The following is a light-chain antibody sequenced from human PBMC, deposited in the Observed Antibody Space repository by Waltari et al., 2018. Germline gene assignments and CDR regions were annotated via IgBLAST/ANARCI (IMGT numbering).Light chain of an antibody. CDR2: WAS. J-gene: IGKJ2*01. Sequence: DIVMTQSPDFLAVSLGERATINCKTSQSVLDRSKTKNYLAWYQQKPGQLPKLLIYWASTRESGCPDRFSGSGTGTDFTLTISSLQAEDVAVYYCQQYQSTPPEYAFGQGTKLEI. CDR1: QSVLDRSKTKNY. CDR3: QQYQSTPPEYA. V-gene: IGKV4-1*01.